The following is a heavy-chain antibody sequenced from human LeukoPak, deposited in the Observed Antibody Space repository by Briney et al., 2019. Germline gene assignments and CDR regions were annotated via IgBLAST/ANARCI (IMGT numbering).Heavy chain of an antibody. J-gene: IGHJ4*02. CDR2: LNPNTGGA. CDR1: GYTFIGYY. V-gene: IGHV1-2*02. D-gene: IGHD6-13*01. CDR3: ATSGITTAGSQLDH. Sequence: ASVKVSCKASGYTFIGYYIHWVRQAPGQGLECVGWLNPNTGGANYAQKFQGRVTVTRDTSISTAYMELRRLRSDDTAIYYCATSGITTAGSQLDHWGQGTLVTVSS.